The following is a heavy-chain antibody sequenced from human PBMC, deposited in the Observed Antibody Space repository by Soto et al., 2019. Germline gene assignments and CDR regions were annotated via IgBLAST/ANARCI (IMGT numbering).Heavy chain of an antibody. V-gene: IGHV3-21*01. CDR2: ISSSSSYI. J-gene: IGHJ6*02. CDR3: ARGYYDFWSGYYKSSGFDYYYGMDV. CDR1: GFTFSSYS. D-gene: IGHD3-3*01. Sequence: LRLSCAASGFTFSSYSMNWVRQAPGKGLEWVSSISSSSSYIYYADSVKGRFTISRDNAKNSLYLQMNSLRAEDTAVYYCARGYYDFWSGYYKSSGFDYYYGMDVWGQGTTVTVSS.